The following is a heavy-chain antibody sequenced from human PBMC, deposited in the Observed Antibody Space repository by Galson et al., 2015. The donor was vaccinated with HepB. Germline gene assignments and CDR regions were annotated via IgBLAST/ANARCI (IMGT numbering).Heavy chain of an antibody. J-gene: IGHJ4*02. D-gene: IGHD2-2*01. CDR1: GFTFSSYW. V-gene: IGHV3-7*01. CDR3: ARVGIVVFPARCDIDY. CDR2: IMQDGSEK. Sequence: SLRLSCAASGFTFSSYWMSWVRQAPGKGLEWVANIMQDGSEKYYVDSVKGRFTISRDNAKNSLYLQMNRLRAEDTAVYYCARVGIVVFPARCDIDYWGQGTLVTVSS.